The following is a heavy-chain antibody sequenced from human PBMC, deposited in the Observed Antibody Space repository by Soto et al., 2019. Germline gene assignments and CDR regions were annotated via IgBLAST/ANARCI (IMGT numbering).Heavy chain of an antibody. CDR3: ATDRGSGSFFFDY. V-gene: IGHV1-69*01. Sequence: QVQLGQSGAEVKKPGSSVKVSCKAPRDTFSSSAINWVRQAPGQGLEWVGGIIPMFGTINYGQKFQGRVTINADESMTTAYMEVRSLTSDDTAVYYCATDRGSGSFFFDYWGQGTPITVSS. CDR1: RDTFSSSA. CDR2: IIPMFGTI. J-gene: IGHJ4*02. D-gene: IGHD3-10*01.